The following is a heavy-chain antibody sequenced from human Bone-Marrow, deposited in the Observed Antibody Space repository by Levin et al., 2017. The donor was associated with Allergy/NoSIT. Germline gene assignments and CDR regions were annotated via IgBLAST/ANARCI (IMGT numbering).Heavy chain of an antibody. Sequence: GESLKISCQASGYTFAAYYIHWLRQAPGQGLEWMGWNNPNSAGTNYAQRFQGRVTMTRDMSVTTAYMELSRLTSDDTAVYYCARAREAGRQYDNSGYLETDAFHVWGQGTKVTVSS. V-gene: IGHV1-2*02. D-gene: IGHD3-22*01. J-gene: IGHJ3*01. CDR3: ARAREAGRQYDNSGYLETDAFHV. CDR2: NNPNSAGT. CDR1: GYTFAAYY.